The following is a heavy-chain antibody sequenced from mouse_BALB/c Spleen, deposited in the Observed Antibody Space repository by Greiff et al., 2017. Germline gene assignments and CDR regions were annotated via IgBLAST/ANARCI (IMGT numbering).Heavy chain of an antibody. CDR2: ISTYYGDA. V-gene: IGHV1S137*01. D-gene: IGHD1-1*01. Sequence: VQLQQSGAELVRPGVSVKISCKGSGYTFTDYAMHWVKQSHAKSLEWIGVISTYYGDASYNQKFKGKATMTVDKSSSTAYMELARLTSEDSAIYYCARGGLLRYYYAMDYWGQGTSVTVSS. CDR1: GYTFTDYA. CDR3: ARGGLLRYYYAMDY. J-gene: IGHJ4*01.